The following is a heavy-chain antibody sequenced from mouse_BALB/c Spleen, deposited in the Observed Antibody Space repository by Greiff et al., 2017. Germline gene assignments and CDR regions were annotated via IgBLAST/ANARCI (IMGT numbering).Heavy chain of an antibody. V-gene: IGHV5-9-4*01. Sequence: RLEWVAEISSGGSYTYYPDTVTGRFTISRDNAKNTLYLEMSSLRSEDTAMYYCAREDGYYVSYAMDYWGQGTSVTVSS. CDR2: ISSGGSYT. J-gene: IGHJ4*01. D-gene: IGHD2-3*01. CDR3: AREDGYYVSYAMDY.